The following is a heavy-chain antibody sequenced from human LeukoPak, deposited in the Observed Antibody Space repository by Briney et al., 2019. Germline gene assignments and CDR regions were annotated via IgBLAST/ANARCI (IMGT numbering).Heavy chain of an antibody. V-gene: IGHV5-10-1*01. CDR1: GYSFTSYW. CDR3: ARLYYDSSGYEDWFDP. Sequence: GESLKISCKGSGYSFTSYWISWVCQMPGKGLEWMGRIDPSDSYTNYSPSFQGHVTISADKSISTAYLQWSSLKASDTAMYYCARLYYDSSGYEDWFDPWGQGTLVTVSS. CDR2: IDPSDSYT. D-gene: IGHD3-22*01. J-gene: IGHJ5*02.